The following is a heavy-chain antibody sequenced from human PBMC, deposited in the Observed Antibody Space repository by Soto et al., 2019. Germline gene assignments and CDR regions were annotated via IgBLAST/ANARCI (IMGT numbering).Heavy chain of an antibody. D-gene: IGHD1-26*01. Sequence: PGESLKISCTASGFTFNNEWMHWVRQAPGKGLVWLSRIDGAAATTNYADSVKGRFTISRDNAKNIVFLHVNGLTDEDTAVYYCARGGAMGVDYWGQGTLVTVSS. J-gene: IGHJ4*02. CDR1: GFTFNNEW. CDR3: ARGGAMGVDY. CDR2: IDGAAATT. V-gene: IGHV3-74*01.